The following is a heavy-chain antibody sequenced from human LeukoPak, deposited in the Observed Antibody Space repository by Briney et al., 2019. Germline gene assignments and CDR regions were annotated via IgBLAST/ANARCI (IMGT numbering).Heavy chain of an antibody. CDR2: INSDGSST. V-gene: IGHV3-74*01. D-gene: IGHD3-10*01. Sequence: GGSLRLSCAASGFTFSNYWMHWVRQAPGKGLVWVSRINSDGSSTSYADSVKGRFTISRDNAKNTLYLQMNSLRAEDTAVYYCARDLYGSGSYNWFDPWGQGTLVTVSS. CDR3: ARDLYGSGSYNWFDP. CDR1: GFTFSNYW. J-gene: IGHJ5*02.